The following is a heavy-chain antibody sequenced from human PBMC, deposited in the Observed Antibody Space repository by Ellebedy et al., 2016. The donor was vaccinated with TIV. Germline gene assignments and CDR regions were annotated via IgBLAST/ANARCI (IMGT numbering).Heavy chain of an antibody. D-gene: IGHD3-10*01. V-gene: IGHV3-48*04. Sequence: GESLKISXVASGFTFGSYTMSWVRQAPGKGLEWISYITTNSKTTYYADSVKGRFTISRDNAKNSLYLQMNSLRVEDTAVYYCARDGMIWGVCDYWGQGTLVTVSS. CDR3: ARDGMIWGVCDY. CDR1: GFTFGSYT. CDR2: ITTNSKTT. J-gene: IGHJ4*02.